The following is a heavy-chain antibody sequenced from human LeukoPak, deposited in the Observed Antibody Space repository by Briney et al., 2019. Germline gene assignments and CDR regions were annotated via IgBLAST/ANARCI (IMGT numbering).Heavy chain of an antibody. J-gene: IGHJ5*02. CDR2: INHSGST. D-gene: IGHD3-10*01. Sequence: SETLSLTCAVYGGAFSGYYWSWIRQPPGKGLEWIGEINHSGSTNYNPSLKSRVTISVATSKNQCSLTLSSVTAADTAVYYCARSAGVWFGATPPGGQGTLVTVSS. CDR3: ARSAGVWFGATPP. CDR1: GGAFSGYY. V-gene: IGHV4-34*01.